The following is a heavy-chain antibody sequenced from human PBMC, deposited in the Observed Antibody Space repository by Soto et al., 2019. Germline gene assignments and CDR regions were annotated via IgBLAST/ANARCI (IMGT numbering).Heavy chain of an antibody. CDR2: ISYGGEKK. D-gene: IGHD1-26*01. J-gene: IGHJ6*02. CDR1: GFTFRSYA. Sequence: GGSLRLSCAASGFTFRSYALHWVRQATGKGLEWVAAISYGGEKKYYAGSVRGRCTILRDNAKNTLFMQMNSLKAEDTAVYYGATETLSLRTYYYTGMDVWGQGTTVTVSS. CDR3: ATETLSLRTYYYTGMDV. V-gene: IGHV3-30*04.